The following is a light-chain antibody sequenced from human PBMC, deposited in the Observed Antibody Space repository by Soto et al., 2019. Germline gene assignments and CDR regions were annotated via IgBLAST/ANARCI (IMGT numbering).Light chain of an antibody. CDR1: GSIRTW. CDR3: LQDYNYPWT. CDR2: AAS. V-gene: IGKV1-6*01. Sequence: IQMTQSPTTLSASIGDRVTITCRASGSIRTWLAWYQQEPGKAPKLLIYAASSLESGVPSRFSGSGSGTDFTLTISSLQPEDFATYYCLQDYNYPWTFGQGTKVDIK. J-gene: IGKJ1*01.